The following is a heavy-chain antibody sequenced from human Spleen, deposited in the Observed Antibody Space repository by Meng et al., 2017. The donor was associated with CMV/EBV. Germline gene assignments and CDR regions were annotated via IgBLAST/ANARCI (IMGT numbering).Heavy chain of an antibody. CDR2: ISYIGST. D-gene: IGHD1-1*01. V-gene: IGHV4-61*01. CDR1: GGSVSSGSYY. Sequence: SETLSLTCTVSGGSVSSGSYYWGWLRQPPGKGLEWIGYISYIGSTNYNPSLKSRVTISVDTSKNQFSLKLRSVTAADTAVFYCARDILERNAFDMWGQGTMVTVSS. J-gene: IGHJ3*02. CDR3: ARDILERNAFDM.